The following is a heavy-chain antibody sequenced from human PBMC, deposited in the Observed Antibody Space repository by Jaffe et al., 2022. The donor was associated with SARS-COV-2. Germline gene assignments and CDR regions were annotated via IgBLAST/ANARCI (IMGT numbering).Heavy chain of an antibody. CDR3: VKDAPRRSGWYYFDY. CDR1: GFRFSNQA. V-gene: IGHV3-23*04. Sequence: EVQLVESGGGLVQPGGSLRLSCAASGFRFSNQAMAWVRQARGEGLDWVSVISDSGGTTYYADSVKGRFTISRDNSKNQLYLQMNSLRAEDTAVYYCVKDAPRRSGWYYFDYWGQGTLVTVSS. D-gene: IGHD6-19*01. CDR2: ISDSGGTT. J-gene: IGHJ4*02.